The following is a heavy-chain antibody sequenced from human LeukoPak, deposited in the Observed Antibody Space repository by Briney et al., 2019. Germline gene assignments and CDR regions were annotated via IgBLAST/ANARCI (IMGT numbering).Heavy chain of an antibody. CDR3: ARDPTNLYSTSWYGFDY. Sequence: SETLSLTCTVSGGSISSYYWSWIRQPPGKGLEWIGYIYYSGSTNYNPSLKSRVTISVDTSKNQFSLKLSSVTAADTAVYYCARDPTNLYSTSWYGFDYWGQGTLVTVSS. D-gene: IGHD6-13*01. J-gene: IGHJ4*02. CDR1: GGSISSYY. V-gene: IGHV4-59*01. CDR2: IYYSGST.